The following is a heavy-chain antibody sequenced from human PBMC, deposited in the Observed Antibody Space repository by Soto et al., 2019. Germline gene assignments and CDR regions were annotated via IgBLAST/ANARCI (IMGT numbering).Heavy chain of an antibody. D-gene: IGHD5-18*01. CDR2: IIPMFGTA. V-gene: IGHV1-69*12. Sequence: QVQLVQSGAEAKKPESSVKVSCKAPGGTFSTYAISWVRQAPGQGLEWMGGIIPMFGTANYAQRFQDRVTITADESTNTVYMELSSLRSEVTAVYFCASGIQLWLRRINNGYSGWGQGPLVTVSS. CDR3: ASGIQLWLRRINNGYSG. J-gene: IGHJ4*02. CDR1: GGTFSTYA.